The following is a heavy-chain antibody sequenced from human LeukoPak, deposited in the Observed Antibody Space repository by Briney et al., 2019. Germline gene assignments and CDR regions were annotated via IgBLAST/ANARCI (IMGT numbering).Heavy chain of an antibody. CDR2: TRADGGAQ. J-gene: IGHJ3*02. D-gene: IGHD4-17*01. V-gene: IGHV3-7*01. CDR3: ARDSPDGEYDSFDI. CDR1: GFNLSNYW. Sequence: GGSLRLSCAASGFNLSNYWMSWVRQAPGKGLEWVANTRADGGAQYYADSVKGRFTISRDNAKNSVFLEMNTPRAEDTAVYYCARDSPDGEYDSFDIWGQGTMVTVSS.